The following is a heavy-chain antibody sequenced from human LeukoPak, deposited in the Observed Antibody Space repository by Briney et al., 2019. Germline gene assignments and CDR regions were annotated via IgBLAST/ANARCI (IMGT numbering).Heavy chain of an antibody. Sequence: GGSLRLSCAASGFTFSSYSMNWVRQAPGKGLEWVSAISGSGGSTYYADSVKGRFTISRDNSKNTLYLQMNSLRAEDTAVYYCAKHDGYQWLATLNYWGQGTLVTVSS. CDR3: AKHDGYQWLATLNY. CDR1: GFTFSSYS. D-gene: IGHD6-19*01. V-gene: IGHV3-23*01. J-gene: IGHJ4*02. CDR2: ISGSGGST.